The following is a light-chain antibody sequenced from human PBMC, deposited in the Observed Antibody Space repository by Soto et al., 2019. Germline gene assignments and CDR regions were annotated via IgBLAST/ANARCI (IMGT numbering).Light chain of an antibody. CDR3: SSYTSRGSRV. J-gene: IGLJ2*01. CDR2: DVS. V-gene: IGLV2-14*01. Sequence: QSALTQPASVSGSPGQSIAISCTGTNSDVGGYNYVSWYQQHPGKAPKLMIYDVSNRPSGVSDRFSGSKSGNTASLTISGLQAEDEADYYCSSYTSRGSRVFGGGTKVTVL. CDR1: NSDVGGYNY.